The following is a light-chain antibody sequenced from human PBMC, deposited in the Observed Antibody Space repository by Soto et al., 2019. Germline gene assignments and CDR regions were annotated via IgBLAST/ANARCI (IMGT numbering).Light chain of an antibody. CDR1: SSEVGGYNY. J-gene: IGLJ1*01. V-gene: IGLV2-14*01. CDR2: DVS. CDR3: SSYRSSSTVYV. Sequence: QSLLTQPASLSGSPGQSITLSCTGTSSEVGGYNYVSWYQQHPGEAPKLLIYDVSNRPSGVSNRFSGSKSGNTASLTISGLQAEDEADYYCSSYRSSSTVYVFGTGTKVTVL.